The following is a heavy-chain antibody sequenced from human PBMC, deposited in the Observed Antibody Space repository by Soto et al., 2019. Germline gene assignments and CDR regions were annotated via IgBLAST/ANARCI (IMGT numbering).Heavy chain of an antibody. CDR2: IFYSGST. CDR1: GGSLSSSSW. Sequence: SETLSLTCAVSGGSLSSSSWWSCVRQPPGKTPEWLGEIFYSGSTKYNPSLNSRVTISADQSKNDFSLRLSSVTAADTAVYYCVHHGGVPYYHDFWGQGMLVTVSS. D-gene: IGHD2-8*01. CDR3: VHHGGVPYYHDF. V-gene: IGHV4-4*02. J-gene: IGHJ4*02.